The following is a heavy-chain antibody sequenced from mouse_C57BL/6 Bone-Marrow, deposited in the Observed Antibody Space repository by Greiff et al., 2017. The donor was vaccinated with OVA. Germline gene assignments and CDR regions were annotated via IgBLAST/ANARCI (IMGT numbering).Heavy chain of an antibody. CDR1: GFTFTDYY. V-gene: IGHV7-3*01. Sequence: EVKLMESGGGLVQPGGSLSLSCAASGFTFTDYYMSWVRQPPGKALEWLGFIRNKANGYTTEYSASVKGRFTISRDNSQSILYLQMNALRAEDSATDYCARPRSNYAMDYWGQGTSVTVSS. J-gene: IGHJ4*01. CDR2: IRNKANGYTT. CDR3: ARPRSNYAMDY. D-gene: IGHD1-1*01.